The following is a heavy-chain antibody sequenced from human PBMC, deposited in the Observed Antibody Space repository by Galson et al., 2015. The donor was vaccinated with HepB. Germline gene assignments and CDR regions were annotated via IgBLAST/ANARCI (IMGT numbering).Heavy chain of an antibody. CDR3: ARRHCNSTNCFWGWLDP. V-gene: IGHV5-10-1*01. D-gene: IGHD2-2*01. CDR2: IDPSDSYT. J-gene: IGHJ5*02. Sequence: QSGAEVKKPGESLRISCKASGYRFSNYYINWVRQQPGKGLEWMGNIDPSDSYTNYSPSFQGHVTISADKSINTAYLQWSSLTASDTAMYYCARRHCNSTNCFWGWLDPWGQGTLVTVSS. CDR1: GYRFSNYY.